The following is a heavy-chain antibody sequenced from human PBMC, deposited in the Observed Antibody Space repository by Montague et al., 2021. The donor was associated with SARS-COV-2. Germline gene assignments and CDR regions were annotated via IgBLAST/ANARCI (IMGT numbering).Heavy chain of an antibody. CDR1: GGSISSGCYY. J-gene: IGHJ3*02. CDR2: INYSGNT. V-gene: IGHV4-31*03. Sequence: TLSLTCTVSGGSISSGCYYWRWLPPHTGKDLVWIGYINYSGNTYYTPYIKSRVTISVDTSKNQFSLKLSSVTVADTAVYYCARVQGITMIVVVIGAFDIWGQGTMVTVSS. CDR3: ARVQGITMIVVVIGAFDI. D-gene: IGHD3-22*01.